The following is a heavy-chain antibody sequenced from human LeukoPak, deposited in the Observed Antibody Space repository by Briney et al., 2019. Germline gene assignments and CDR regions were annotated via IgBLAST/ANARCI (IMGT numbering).Heavy chain of an antibody. CDR3: DRGKWLRAFDY. V-gene: IGHV3-48*02. J-gene: IGHJ4*02. CDR2: ISSSSYTI. CDR1: GFTFGDYG. Sequence: PGRSLRLSCAASGFTFGDYGMNWVRQAPGQGLEWVSYISSSSYTIYYADSVKGRFTISRDNAKNSLYLQMSSLRDEDTAVYYCDRGKWLRAFDYWGQGTLVTVSS. D-gene: IGHD5-12*01.